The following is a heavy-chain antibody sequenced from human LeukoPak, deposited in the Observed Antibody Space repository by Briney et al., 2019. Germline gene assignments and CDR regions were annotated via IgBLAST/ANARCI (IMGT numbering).Heavy chain of an antibody. V-gene: IGHV4-4*07. CDR1: GGSISSYY. D-gene: IGHD3-22*01. CDR2: IYTSGST. Sequence: SETLSLTCTVSGGSISSYYWSWIRQPAGKGLEWIGRIYTSGSTNYNPSLKSRVTMSVDTSKNQFSLKLSSVTAADTAVYYCARGLYDSSGYVWFDPWGQGTLVTVSS. J-gene: IGHJ5*02. CDR3: ARGLYDSSGYVWFDP.